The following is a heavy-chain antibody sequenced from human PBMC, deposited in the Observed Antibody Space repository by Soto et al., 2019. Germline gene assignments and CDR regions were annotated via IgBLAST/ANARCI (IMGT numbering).Heavy chain of an antibody. CDR1: GYRFSSSW. Sequence: PGESLKISCQGTGYRFSSSWIGWVRQKPGKGLEWLGNVYPSDSDVRYSPAFEGQVTISADNSINTAYLQLLNLKASDTAMYYCARLDRLDYYYGMDVWGQGTTVTVSS. CDR3: ARLDRLDYYYGMDV. CDR2: VYPSDSDV. V-gene: IGHV5-51*01. D-gene: IGHD6-25*01. J-gene: IGHJ6*02.